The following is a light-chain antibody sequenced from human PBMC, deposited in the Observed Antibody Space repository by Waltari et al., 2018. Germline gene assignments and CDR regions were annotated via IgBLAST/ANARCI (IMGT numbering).Light chain of an antibody. CDR2: AAS. V-gene: IGKV1-12*01. CDR3: QQAADFPLT. J-gene: IGKJ4*01. Sequence: DIQLTQSPSSVSASVGDRVTVACRASQGISSWLTWYQQKPGEAPKLLLFAASTLETGVPSRFSGGGSGTEFNLTISSLQPEDLGTYYCQQAADFPLTFGGGTKVEIK. CDR1: QGISSW.